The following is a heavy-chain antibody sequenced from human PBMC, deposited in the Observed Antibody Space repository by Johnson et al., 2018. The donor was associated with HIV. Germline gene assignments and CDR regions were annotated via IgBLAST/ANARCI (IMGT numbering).Heavy chain of an antibody. Sequence: QVQLVESGGGLVKPGGSLRLSCAASGFTFGSYGMHWVRQAPGKGLEWVAVIYSGGSTYYADSVKGRFTISRDNSKNTLYLQMNSRGAGDTAVYYCARGLGSGSSWFGAFDIWGQGTMVTVSS. CDR1: GFTFGSYG. D-gene: IGHD6-13*01. CDR2: IYSGGST. CDR3: ARGLGSGSSWFGAFDI. J-gene: IGHJ3*02. V-gene: IGHV3-NL1*01.